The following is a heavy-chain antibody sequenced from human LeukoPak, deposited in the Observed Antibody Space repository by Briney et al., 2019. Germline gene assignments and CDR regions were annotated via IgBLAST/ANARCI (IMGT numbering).Heavy chain of an antibody. CDR3: ARGDSSACPDY. D-gene: IGHD3-22*01. CDR2: ISYDGSNK. Sequence: GGSLRLSCAASGFTFSNYAMHWVRQAPGKGLEWVAVISYDGSNKYYVDSVKGRFTISRDNSKNTLYLQMNSLRAEDTAVYYCARGDSSACPDYWGQGTLVTVSS. CDR1: GFTFSNYA. V-gene: IGHV3-30*03. J-gene: IGHJ4*02.